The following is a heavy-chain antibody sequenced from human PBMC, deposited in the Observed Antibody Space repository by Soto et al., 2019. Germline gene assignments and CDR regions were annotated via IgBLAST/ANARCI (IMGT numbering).Heavy chain of an antibody. CDR2: IYYSGST. D-gene: IGHD3-3*01. J-gene: IGHJ3*02. Sequence: FETLPLSWTVVGGSISGHCWSWIRQQPGKGLEWIGYIYYSGSTNYNPSLKSRVTISVDTSKNQFSLKLSSVTAADTAVYYCARGRNYDFWSGRTDAFDIRGQGTMVTVSS. CDR1: GGSISGHC. CDR3: ARGRNYDFWSGRTDAFDI. V-gene: IGHV4-59*11.